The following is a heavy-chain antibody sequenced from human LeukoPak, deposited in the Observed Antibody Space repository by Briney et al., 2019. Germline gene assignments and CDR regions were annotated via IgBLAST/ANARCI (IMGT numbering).Heavy chain of an antibody. D-gene: IGHD5-18*01. CDR1: GGSISSYY. V-gene: IGHV4-59*01. Sequence: SETLSLTCTVSGGSISSYYWSWIRQPPGKGLEWIGYIYYSGSTNYNPSLKSRVTISVDTSKNQFSLKLSSVTAADTAVYYCACTGGYSYSYLDGYWGQGTLVTVSS. CDR2: IYYSGST. CDR3: ACTGGYSYSYLDGY. J-gene: IGHJ4*02.